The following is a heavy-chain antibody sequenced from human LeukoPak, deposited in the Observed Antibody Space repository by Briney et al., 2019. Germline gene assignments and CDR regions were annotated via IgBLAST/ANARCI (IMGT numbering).Heavy chain of an antibody. J-gene: IGHJ4*01. CDR1: GGSITCSPYH. CDR2: VSHTGAT. Sequence: PSETLSLTCTVSGGSITCSPYHWAWIRQPPGRGPEWIGTVSHTGATQYSPSLTSRVTISLDTSKNQFSLSLNSVTAADTAIFYCARSMVTTDRNLDHWGQGTLVTVSS. CDR3: ARSMVTTDRNLDH. V-gene: IGHV4-39*07. D-gene: IGHD2-21*02.